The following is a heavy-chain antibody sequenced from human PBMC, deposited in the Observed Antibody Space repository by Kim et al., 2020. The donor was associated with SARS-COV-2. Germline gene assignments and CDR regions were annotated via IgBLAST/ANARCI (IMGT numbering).Heavy chain of an antibody. V-gene: IGHV3-21*01. D-gene: IGHD6-13*01. CDR1: GFTFSSYS. CDR3: ARDTFSSSWYESFDY. CDR2: ISSGNNYI. J-gene: IGHJ4*01. Sequence: GGSLRLSCAASGFTFSSYSMNWVRQAPGKGLEWDSYISSGNNYIYYADSVKGRFTISRDNAKNSLYLQMNSLRAEDTAVYYCARDTFSSSWYESFDYWG.